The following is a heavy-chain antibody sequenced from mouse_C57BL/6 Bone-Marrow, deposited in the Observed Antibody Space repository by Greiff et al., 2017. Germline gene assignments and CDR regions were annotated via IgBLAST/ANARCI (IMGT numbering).Heavy chain of an antibody. V-gene: IGHV5-6*01. D-gene: IGHD1-1*01. CDR2: ISSGGSYT. CDR3: ARLPITTVVGFDY. J-gene: IGHJ2*01. CDR1: GFTFSSYG. Sequence: EVHLVESGGDLVKPGGSLKLSCAASGFTFSSYGMSWVRQTPDKRLEWVATISSGGSYTYYPDSVKGRFTISSDNAKNTLYLQMSSLKSEDTAMYYCARLPITTVVGFDYWGQGTTLTVSS.